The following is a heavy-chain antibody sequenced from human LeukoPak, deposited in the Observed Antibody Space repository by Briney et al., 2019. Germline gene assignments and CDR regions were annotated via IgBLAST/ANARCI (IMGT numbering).Heavy chain of an antibody. CDR2: MNTNSGYT. D-gene: IGHD5-24*01. J-gene: IGHJ4*02. V-gene: IGHV1-8*03. CDR3: ARDLGDGYNED. CDR1: GYTFTNYD. Sequence: GASVKVSCKASGYTFTNYDINWVRQAPGQGLEWMGWMNTNSGYTGYAQKFQGRVTITRNTSISTAYMELSRLRSDDTAVYYCARDLGDGYNEDWGQGTLVTVSS.